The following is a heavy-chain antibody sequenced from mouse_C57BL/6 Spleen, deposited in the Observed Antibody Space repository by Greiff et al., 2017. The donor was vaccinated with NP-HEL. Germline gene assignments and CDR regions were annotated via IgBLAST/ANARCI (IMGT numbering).Heavy chain of an antibody. CDR2: IDPEDGET. CDR3: ARGYGSSYWYFDV. D-gene: IGHD1-1*01. V-gene: IGHV14-2*01. Sequence: EVMLVESGAELVKPGASVKLSCTASGFNIKDYYMHWVKQRTEQGLEWLGRIDPEDGETKYAPKFQGKATITADTSSNTAYLQLSSLTSEDTAVYYCARGYGSSYWYFDVWGTGTTVTVSS. J-gene: IGHJ1*03. CDR1: GFNIKDYY.